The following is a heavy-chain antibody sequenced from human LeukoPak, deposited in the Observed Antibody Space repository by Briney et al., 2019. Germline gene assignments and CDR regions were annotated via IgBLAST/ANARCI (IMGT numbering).Heavy chain of an antibody. J-gene: IGHJ4*02. D-gene: IGHD3-9*01. Sequence: GGSVRLSCAASGFTFSSYEMNWVRQAPGKGLEWVANIKQDGSEKYYVDSVKGRFTISRDNAKNSLYLQMNSLRAEDTAVYYCARVGAGDYDILTGSLSFWLRLTYYFDYWGQGTLVTVSS. V-gene: IGHV3-7*01. CDR3: ARVGAGDYDILTGSLSFWLRLTYYFDY. CDR1: GFTFSSYE. CDR2: IKQDGSEK.